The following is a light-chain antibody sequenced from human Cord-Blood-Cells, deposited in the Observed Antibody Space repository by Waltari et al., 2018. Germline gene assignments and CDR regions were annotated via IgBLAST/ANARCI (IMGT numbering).Light chain of an antibody. CDR3: QQFNSYPLG. CDR2: DAA. J-gene: IGKJ4*01. V-gene: IGKV1-13*02. Sequence: AIQLTQSPSSLSASVGDRVTITCRASQGISSALAWYQQKPGEAPKLLIDDAASLESGVPSRFSGSGSGTDFTLTISSLQPEDFATYYCQQFNSYPLGFGGGTKVEIK. CDR1: QGISSA.